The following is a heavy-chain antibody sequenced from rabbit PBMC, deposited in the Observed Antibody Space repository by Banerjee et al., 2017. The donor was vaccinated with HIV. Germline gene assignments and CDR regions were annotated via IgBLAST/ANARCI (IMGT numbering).Heavy chain of an antibody. V-gene: IGHV1S40*01. CDR2: INTSSGNT. CDR3: ARDLAGVVGWNLNL. Sequence: QSLEESGGDLVKPGASLTLTCTASGFDFSSNAMCWVRQAPGKGLEWIACINTSSGNTVYASWAKGRFTISKTSSTTVTLQMTSLTAADTATYFCARDLAGVVGWNLNLWGPGTLVTVS. CDR1: GFDFSSNA. D-gene: IGHD4-1*01. J-gene: IGHJ4*01.